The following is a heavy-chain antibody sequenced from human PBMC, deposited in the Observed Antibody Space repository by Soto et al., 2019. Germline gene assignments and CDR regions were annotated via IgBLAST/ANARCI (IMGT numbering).Heavy chain of an antibody. V-gene: IGHV1-2*02. CDR3: RVTGISEVDY. CDR2: INPSSGGT. D-gene: IGHD2-21*02. J-gene: IGHJ4*02. CDR1: GGTFSTHA. Sequence: ASVKVSCKASGGTFSTHAIIWVRQAPGQGLESMGWINPSSGGTNSAQKFQGRVTMTRDTSISTAYMELSKLRSDDTAMYYCRVTGISEVDYWGQGTLVTVSS.